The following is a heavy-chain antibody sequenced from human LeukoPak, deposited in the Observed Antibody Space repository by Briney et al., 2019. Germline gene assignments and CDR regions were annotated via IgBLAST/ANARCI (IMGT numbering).Heavy chain of an antibody. J-gene: IGHJ4*02. CDR3: TTSPVPGIDY. V-gene: IGHV3-30*04. CDR2: ISFDGSDK. Sequence: GGSLRLSCAASGFTFSSYAMHWVRQAPGKGLEWVALISFDGSDKYYADSVKGRCTISRDNSKNTLYLQMSSLRTEDTAMYYCTTSPVPGIDYWGQGIQVTVSS. D-gene: IGHD6-19*01. CDR1: GFTFSSYA.